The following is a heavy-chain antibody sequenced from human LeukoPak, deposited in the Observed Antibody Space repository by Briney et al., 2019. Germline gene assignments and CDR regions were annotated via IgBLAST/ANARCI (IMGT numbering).Heavy chain of an antibody. CDR2: INHSGST. Sequence: SETLSLTCAVYGGSFSGYYWSWIRQPPGKGLEWLGEINHSGSTNYNPSLKSRVTISVDTSKNQFSLKPSSVTAADTAVYYCARGDYGDYVGDAFDIWGQGTMVTVSS. V-gene: IGHV4-34*01. J-gene: IGHJ3*02. D-gene: IGHD4-17*01. CDR3: ARGDYGDYVGDAFDI. CDR1: GGSFSGYY.